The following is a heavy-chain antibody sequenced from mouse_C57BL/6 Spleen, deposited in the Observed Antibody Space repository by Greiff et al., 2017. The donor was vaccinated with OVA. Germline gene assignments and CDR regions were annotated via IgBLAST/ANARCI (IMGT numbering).Heavy chain of an antibody. Sequence: VQLKQSGPELVKPGASVKIPCKASGYTFTDYNMDWVKQSHGKSLEWIGDINPNNGGTIYNQKFKGKATLTVDKSSSTAYMELRSLTSEDTAVYYCARGYYGSSPDYYAMDYWGQGTSVTVSS. CDR1: GYTFTDYN. V-gene: IGHV1-18*01. CDR3: ARGYYGSSPDYYAMDY. J-gene: IGHJ4*01. D-gene: IGHD1-1*01. CDR2: INPNNGGT.